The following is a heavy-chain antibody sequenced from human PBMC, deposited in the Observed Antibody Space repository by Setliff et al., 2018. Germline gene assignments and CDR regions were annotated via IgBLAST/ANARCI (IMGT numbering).Heavy chain of an antibody. Sequence: PSETLSLTCTVSGGSISSSSYYWGWIRQPPGKGLEWIGSIYYRGSTYYNPSLKSRVTISIDTSKNQFSLKLSSVTAADTAVYYCARRHLLSWFDSWGQGHLVTVSS. CDR1: GGSISSSSYY. CDR3: ARRHLLSWFDS. V-gene: IGHV4-39*07. J-gene: IGHJ5*01. CDR2: IYYRGST.